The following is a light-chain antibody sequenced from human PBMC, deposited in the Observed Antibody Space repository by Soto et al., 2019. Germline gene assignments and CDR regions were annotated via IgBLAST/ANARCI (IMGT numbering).Light chain of an antibody. CDR2: EGS. J-gene: IGLJ1*01. CDR1: SSDVGRYNL. V-gene: IGLV2-23*01. CDR3: CSYASDSTYV. Sequence: QSVLTQPASVSGSPGQSITISCTGTSSDVGRYNLVSWYQQHPGKAPKLMIYEGSKRPSGVSNRFSGSKSGNTASLTISGLQAEDEADYYCCSYASDSTYVFGTGTKVTVL.